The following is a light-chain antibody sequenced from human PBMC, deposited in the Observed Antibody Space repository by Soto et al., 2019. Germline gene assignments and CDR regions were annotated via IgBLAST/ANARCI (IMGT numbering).Light chain of an antibody. J-gene: IGKJ3*01. CDR2: GAS. Sequence: EIVMTQYPATLSVSPGERATLSCRASQSVSSNLAWYHQKPGQAPRLLIDGASTRATGIPARLSGSGSGTEFTLTISSLQSEDFAVDYCQQYYNWPFTFGPGTKVDIK. V-gene: IGKV3-15*01. CDR1: QSVSSN. CDR3: QQYYNWPFT.